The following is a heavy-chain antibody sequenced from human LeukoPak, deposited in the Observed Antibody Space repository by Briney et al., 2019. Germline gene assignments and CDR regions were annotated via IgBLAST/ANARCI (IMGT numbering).Heavy chain of an antibody. J-gene: IGHJ4*02. CDR3: ASYSSSWYYFDY. CDR2: INHSGST. D-gene: IGHD6-13*01. V-gene: IGHV4-34*01. Sequence: SETLSLTCAVYGGSFSGYYWSWIRQPPGKGLEWIGEINHSGSTNYNPSLKSRVTISVDTSNNQFSLKLSSVTAADTAVYYCASYSSSWYYFDYWGQGTLVTVSS. CDR1: GGSFSGYY.